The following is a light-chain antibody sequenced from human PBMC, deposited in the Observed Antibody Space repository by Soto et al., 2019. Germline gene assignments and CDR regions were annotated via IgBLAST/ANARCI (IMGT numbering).Light chain of an antibody. Sequence: QSVLTQPPSGSGAPGQRVTIYCTGSSSNIGAGYDVHWYQQLPGTAPKVLIYGNSNRPSGVPDRFSGSKSGTSASLAITGLQAEDEADYYCQSYDSSLSGSWVFGGGTKLTVL. CDR2: GNS. CDR1: SSNIGAGYD. V-gene: IGLV1-40*01. J-gene: IGLJ3*02. CDR3: QSYDSSLSGSWV.